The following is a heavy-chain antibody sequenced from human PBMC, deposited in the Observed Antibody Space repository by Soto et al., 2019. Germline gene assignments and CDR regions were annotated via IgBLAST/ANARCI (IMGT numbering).Heavy chain of an antibody. V-gene: IGHV3-33*01. CDR1: GFTFRSYG. J-gene: IGHJ6*02. Sequence: QVQLVESGGGVVQPGKSLRLSCATSGFTFRSYGMHWVRQAPGKGLEWVAVIWYDGNIEYYADSVKGRFTISRDNSKDSLYLQLNSLRAEDTAVYYCAREVGVAAAGYYYYYGMDVWGQGTTVTVS. D-gene: IGHD6-13*01. CDR3: AREVGVAAAGYYYYYGMDV. CDR2: IWYDGNIE.